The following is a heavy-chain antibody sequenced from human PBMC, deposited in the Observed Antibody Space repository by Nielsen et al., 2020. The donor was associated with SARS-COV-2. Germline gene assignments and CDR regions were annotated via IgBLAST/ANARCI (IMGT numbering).Heavy chain of an antibody. D-gene: IGHD3-16*01. CDR1: GYTFTSND. CDR3: ARMDYLGSDRPNWFDP. CDR2: VDPDSGRA. J-gene: IGHJ5*02. V-gene: IGHV1-8*02. Sequence: ASVKVSCKASGYTFTSNDITWVRQAPGQGLEWMGWVDPDSGRAGFAQNFQGRVTMTSDTSISTAYMELSGLKSEDTAIYYCARMDYLGSDRPNWFDPWGQGTLVTVSS.